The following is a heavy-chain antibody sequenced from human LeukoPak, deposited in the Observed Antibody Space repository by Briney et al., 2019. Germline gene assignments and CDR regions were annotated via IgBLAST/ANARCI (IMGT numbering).Heavy chain of an antibody. CDR3: ARQVQDFSSGYLYYFDS. V-gene: IGHV4-31*03. CDR1: GGSISRGGDY. CDR2: TYYGGNT. D-gene: IGHD3-3*01. J-gene: IGHJ4*02. Sequence: SETLSLTCTVSGGSISRGGDYWTWIRQHPGKGLEWIGNTYYGGNTYYNPSLKSRGTISIDTSKNQFSLKLSSVTAADTAVYYCARQVQDFSSGYLYYFDSWGQGTLVTVSS.